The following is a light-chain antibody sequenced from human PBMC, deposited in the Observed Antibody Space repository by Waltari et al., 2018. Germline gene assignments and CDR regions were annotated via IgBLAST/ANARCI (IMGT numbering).Light chain of an antibody. J-gene: IGKJ2*01. CDR2: KTS. CDR1: QHISAW. V-gene: IGKV1-5*03. CDR3: QQYYRYPVT. Sequence: DIQMTQSPSTLSASAGDRVTITCRASQHISAWLAWFQQKPGKAPKLLIYKTSTLQSGVPSRFLGGGSGTEFTVTISSLRPEDFATYYCQQYYRYPVTFGQGTKVDIK.